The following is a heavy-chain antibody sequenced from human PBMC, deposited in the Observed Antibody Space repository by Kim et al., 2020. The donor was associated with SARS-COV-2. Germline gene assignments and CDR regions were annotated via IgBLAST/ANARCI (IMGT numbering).Heavy chain of an antibody. CDR1: GGSISSGDYY. D-gene: IGHD3-10*01. CDR3: ARVQRVLWFGELGWFDP. Sequence: SETLSLTCTVSGGSISSGDYYWSWIRQPPGKGLEWIGYIYYSGSTYYNPSLKSRVTISVDTSKNQFSLKLSSVTAADTAVYYCARVQRVLWFGELGWFDPWGQGTLVTVSS. CDR2: IYYSGST. J-gene: IGHJ5*02. V-gene: IGHV4-30-4*01.